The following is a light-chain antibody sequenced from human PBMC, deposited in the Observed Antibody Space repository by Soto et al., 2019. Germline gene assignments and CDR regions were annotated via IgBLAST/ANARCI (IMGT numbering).Light chain of an antibody. V-gene: IGLV3-21*02. CDR1: NIGSKS. J-gene: IGLJ2*01. CDR3: QVWDSSTDNVV. CDR2: EDS. Sequence: SYELTQPPSVSVAPGQTARITCGENNIGSKSVHWYQQRPGQAPVLVVYEDSDRPSGIPERFSGSNSGNTATLTISRVEAGDEADYYCQVWDSSTDNVVFGGGTKLTVL.